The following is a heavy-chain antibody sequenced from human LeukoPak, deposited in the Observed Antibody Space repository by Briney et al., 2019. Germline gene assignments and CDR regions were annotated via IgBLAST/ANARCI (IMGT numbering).Heavy chain of an antibody. D-gene: IGHD3-9*01. V-gene: IGHV3-23*01. CDR1: GLTFSNYA. J-gene: IGHJ6*03. CDR2: IRGSGGST. Sequence: GGSLRLSCAASGLTFSNYAMSWVRQAPGKGLEWVSAIRGSGGSTYYADSVKGRFTISRDNSKNTLYLQMNSLRAEDTAVYYCAKTHQPEEFYDFLTGYSYMDVWGKGTTVTVSS. CDR3: AKTHQPEEFYDFLTGYSYMDV.